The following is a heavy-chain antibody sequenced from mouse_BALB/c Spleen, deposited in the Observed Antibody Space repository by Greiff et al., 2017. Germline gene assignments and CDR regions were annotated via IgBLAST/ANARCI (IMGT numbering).Heavy chain of an antibody. J-gene: IGHJ4*01. CDR3: ASRDGYSYYYAMDY. CDR2: ISNGGGST. CDR1: GFTFSSYT. Sequence: EVKVIESGGGLVQPGGSLKLSCAASGFTFSSYTMSWVRQTPEKRLEWVAYISNGGGSTYYPDTVKGRFTISRDNAKNTLYLQMSSLKSEDTAMYYCASRDGYSYYYAMDYWGQGTSVTVSS. V-gene: IGHV5-12-2*01. D-gene: IGHD2-3*01.